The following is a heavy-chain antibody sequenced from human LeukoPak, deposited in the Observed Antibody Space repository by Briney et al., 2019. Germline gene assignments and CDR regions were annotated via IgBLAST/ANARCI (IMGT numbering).Heavy chain of an antibody. CDR2: IYLNGNT. J-gene: IGHJ4*02. Sequence: SETLSLTCAASGGSISSGGYSWSWIRQPPGKGLEWIGYIYLNGNTYYSPSLKSRVTISVDRSKNQLSLKLSSVTAADTAMYYCASGGYSYGFDYWGQGTLVTVSS. D-gene: IGHD5-18*01. CDR3: ASGGYSYGFDY. CDR1: GGSISSGGYS. V-gene: IGHV4-30-2*01.